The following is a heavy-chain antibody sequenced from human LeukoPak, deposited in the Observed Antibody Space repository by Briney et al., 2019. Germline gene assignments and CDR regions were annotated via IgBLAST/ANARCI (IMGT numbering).Heavy chain of an antibody. V-gene: IGHV4-39*01. CDR3: GGRVAGSGYRDS. D-gene: IGHD3-22*01. Sequence: SETLSLTCTVSGGSISSSNYYWAWVRQPPGKGLEWIGNINYSGSTHYNASLKSRVTISVDTSKNQFSLKLSSVTAADTAVYYCGGRVAGSGYRDSWGQGTLVTVSS. CDR1: GGSISSSNYY. CDR2: INYSGST. J-gene: IGHJ4*02.